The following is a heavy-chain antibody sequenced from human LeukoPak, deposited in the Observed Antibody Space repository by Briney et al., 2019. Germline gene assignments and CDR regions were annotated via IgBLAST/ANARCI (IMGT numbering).Heavy chain of an antibody. CDR3: ARGITIFGVVTLDY. V-gene: IGHV1-8*01. CDR1: GYTFSNYD. D-gene: IGHD3-3*01. J-gene: IGHJ4*02. CDR2: MNPNSGNT. Sequence: ASVTVSCTASGYTFSNYDINWVRQAPGQGLEWMGWMNPNSGNTGYAQKFQGRVTMTRNTSISTAYMELSSLRSEDTAVYYCARGITIFGVVTLDYWGQGTLVTVSS.